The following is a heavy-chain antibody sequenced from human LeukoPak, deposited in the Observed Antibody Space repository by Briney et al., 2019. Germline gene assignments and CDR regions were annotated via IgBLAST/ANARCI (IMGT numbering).Heavy chain of an antibody. CDR1: GGSISSYY. D-gene: IGHD1-26*01. J-gene: IGHJ6*03. V-gene: IGHV4-59*01. CDR2: LYYSGST. Sequence: PSETLSLTCTVSGGSISSYYWSWIRQPPGKGLEWIGYLYYSGSTNYNPSLKSRVTISVDTSKNQFSLKLSSVTAADTAVYYCARGSGSYYYYYHYMDVWGKGTTVTVSS. CDR3: ARGSGSYYYYYHYMDV.